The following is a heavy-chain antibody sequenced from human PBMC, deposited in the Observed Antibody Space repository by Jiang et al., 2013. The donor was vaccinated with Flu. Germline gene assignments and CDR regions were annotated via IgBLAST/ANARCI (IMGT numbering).Heavy chain of an antibody. CDR2: IFQSGST. J-gene: IGHJ3*02. Sequence: SGSGLVKPSETLSLTCAVSGYSISSGSYWGWMRQPPGKGLEWIGSIFQSGSTYYNASLKSRVTISVDTSKKQISLKLSSVTAADTAVYYCARGGEGGGRFYFSDIWGQGTMVTVSS. D-gene: IGHD2/OR15-2a*01. V-gene: IGHV4-38-2*01. CDR1: GYSISSGSY. CDR3: ARGGEGGGRFYFSDI.